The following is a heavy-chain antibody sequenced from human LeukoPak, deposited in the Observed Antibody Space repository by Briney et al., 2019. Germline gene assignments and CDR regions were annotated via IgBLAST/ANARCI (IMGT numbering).Heavy chain of an antibody. CDR2: IWYDGSSK. J-gene: IGHJ4*02. V-gene: IGHV3-33*01. CDR3: AREDSRYSTGWYVVD. CDR1: GFTFSSYG. Sequence: GGSLRLSCAASGFTFSSYGMHWVRQAPGTGLEWVAVIWYDGSSKYYKDSVKGRFTISRDNSKNTLYLQMNSLRAEDTAVYYCAREDSRYSTGWYVVDWGQGTLVTVSS. D-gene: IGHD6-13*01.